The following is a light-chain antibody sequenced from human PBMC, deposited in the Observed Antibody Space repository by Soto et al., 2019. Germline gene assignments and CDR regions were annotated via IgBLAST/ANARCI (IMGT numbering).Light chain of an antibody. CDR1: SGHSSYA. V-gene: IGLV4-69*01. J-gene: IGLJ3*02. Sequence: QLVLTQSPSASASLGASVKLTCALSSGHSSYAIAWHQQQPEKGPRALMKLNSDGSHTRGDGIPDRFSGSSSVAERYLTISSLQSEDEADYYCQTWGTGILVFGGGTKLTVL. CDR2: LNSDGSH. CDR3: QTWGTGILV.